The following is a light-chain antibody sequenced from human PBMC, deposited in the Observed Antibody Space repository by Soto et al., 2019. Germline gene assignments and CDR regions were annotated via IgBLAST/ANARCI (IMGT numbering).Light chain of an antibody. CDR2: KSN. CDR3: ATWDDSLSGWV. Sequence: QSVVTQPPSASGTPGQRVTISCSGGSSNIGSNYVYWYAQLPGTAPKLLIFKSNQRPSGVADRFSGSKSGASASLAISGLQSEHDADYYCATWDDSLSGWVFGGGTKLTVL. J-gene: IGLJ3*02. CDR1: SSNIGSNY. V-gene: IGLV1-47*01.